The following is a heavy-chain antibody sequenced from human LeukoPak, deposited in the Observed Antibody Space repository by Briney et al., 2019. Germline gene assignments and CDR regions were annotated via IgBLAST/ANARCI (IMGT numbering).Heavy chain of an antibody. J-gene: IGHJ4*02. D-gene: IGHD6-6*01. CDR2: IYSGCST. V-gene: IGHV3-53*01. Sequence: GGSLRLSCAASGFTVSSNYMSWVRQAPGKGLEGVSVIYSGCSTYYADSVKGRFTISRDNSKNTLYLQMNSLRAEDTAVYYCATRGVWCSSSSFDYWGQGTLVTVSS. CDR1: GFTVSSNY. CDR3: ATRGVWCSSSSFDY.